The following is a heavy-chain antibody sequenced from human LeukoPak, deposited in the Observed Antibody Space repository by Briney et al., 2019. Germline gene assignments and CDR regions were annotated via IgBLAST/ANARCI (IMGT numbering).Heavy chain of an antibody. Sequence: SGPVLVKPTQTLTLTCTFSGFSLSTSGMCVSWIRQPPGKALEWLARIDWDDDKFYSTSPKTRLTISRDTSKNQVVLTMTNMDPVDTATYYCARMPPSSYSSGWYHFDYWGQGTLVTVSS. D-gene: IGHD6-19*01. CDR2: IDWDDDK. V-gene: IGHV2-70*16. CDR1: GFSLSTSGMC. J-gene: IGHJ4*02. CDR3: ARMPPSSYSSGWYHFDY.